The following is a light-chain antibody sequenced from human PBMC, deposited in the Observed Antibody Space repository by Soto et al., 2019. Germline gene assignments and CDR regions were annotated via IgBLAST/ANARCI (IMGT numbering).Light chain of an antibody. CDR2: DVS. CDR1: QSISNW. J-gene: IGKJ1*01. CDR3: QQYNSYPWT. V-gene: IGKV1-5*01. Sequence: DIQMTQSPSTLSASVGDRVTITCRASQSISNWLAWYQQKPGKAPKLLIYDVSRLESGVPSRFSGSGSGTKFTLTISSLQPDDFATYYCQQYNSYPWTFGQGTKVEIK.